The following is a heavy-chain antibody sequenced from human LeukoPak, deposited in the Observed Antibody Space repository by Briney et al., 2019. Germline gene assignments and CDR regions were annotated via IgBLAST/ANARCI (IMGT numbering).Heavy chain of an antibody. V-gene: IGHV1-18*01. D-gene: IGHD6-19*01. J-gene: IGHJ4*02. CDR3: ARGSYSSGWYYFDY. Sequence: ASVKVSCKASGCTFTSYGISWVRQAPGQGLEWMGWISAYNGNTNYAQKLQGRVTMTTDTSTSTAYMELRSLRSDDTAVYYCARGSYSSGWYYFDYWGQGTLVTVSS. CDR1: GCTFTSYG. CDR2: ISAYNGNT.